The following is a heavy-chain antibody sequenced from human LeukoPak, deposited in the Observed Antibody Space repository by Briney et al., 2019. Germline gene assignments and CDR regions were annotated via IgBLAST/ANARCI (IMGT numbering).Heavy chain of an antibody. V-gene: IGHV3-23*01. CDR2: ISGSGGST. CDR1: GFTFSSYA. CDR3: AKDFLKYCSSTSCYGFDY. D-gene: IGHD2-2*01. Sequence: GGSLRLSCAASGFTFSSYAMSWVRQAPGKGLERVSAISGSGGSTYYADSVKGRFTISRDNSKNTLYLQMNSLRAEDTAVYYCAKDFLKYCSSTSCYGFDYWGQGTLVTVSS. J-gene: IGHJ4*02.